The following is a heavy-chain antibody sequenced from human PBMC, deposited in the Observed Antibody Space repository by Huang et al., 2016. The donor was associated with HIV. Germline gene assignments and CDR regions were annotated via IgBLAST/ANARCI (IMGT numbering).Heavy chain of an antibody. CDR2: IIPSFGTT. CDR3: ARAALVNNQYFDY. CDR1: EGNFSSYS. D-gene: IGHD5-18*01. J-gene: IGHJ4*02. V-gene: IGHV1-69*13. Sequence: VQLIQSGAEVKKTGSSVRVSCRASEGNFSSYSIGWMRQAPGQGLEWRWGIIPSFGTTTDAQRFQGRVSIAADESTSTAYMDLNILRSEDAAVYYCARAALVNNQYFDYWGQGTLVTVSS.